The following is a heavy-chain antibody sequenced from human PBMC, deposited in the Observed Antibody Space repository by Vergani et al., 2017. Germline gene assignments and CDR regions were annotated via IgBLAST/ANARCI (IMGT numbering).Heavy chain of an antibody. D-gene: IGHD3-22*01. CDR1: GGSFSTGGQS. V-gene: IGHV4-61*02. Sequence: QVQLQESGPGLVKPSQTLSLTCTVSGGSFSTGGQSWTWLRQSAGKGLEWIGRIYTSGATNYNPSLRSRAIMSVDASKKQFSLKLSSVTAADTAVYYCARPSYYYDSSGYYGRGWYFDLWGRGTLVTVSS. CDR3: ARPSYYYDSSGYYGRGWYFDL. J-gene: IGHJ2*01. CDR2: IYTSGAT.